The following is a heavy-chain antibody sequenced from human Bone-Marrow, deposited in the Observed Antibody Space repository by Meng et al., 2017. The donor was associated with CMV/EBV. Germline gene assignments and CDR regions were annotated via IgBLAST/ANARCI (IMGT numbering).Heavy chain of an antibody. Sequence: SETLSLTCTVSGGSISSSSYYWGWIRQPPGKGLEWIGSIYYSGSTYYNPSLKSRVTISVDTSKNQFSLKLSSVTAADTAVYYCARDRRLHYDFWSGYYTGSAFDIWGQGTRVTVSS. CDR2: IYYSGST. V-gene: IGHV4-39*02. J-gene: IGHJ3*02. CDR3: ARDRRLHYDFWSGYYTGSAFDI. D-gene: IGHD3-3*01. CDR1: GGSISSSSYY.